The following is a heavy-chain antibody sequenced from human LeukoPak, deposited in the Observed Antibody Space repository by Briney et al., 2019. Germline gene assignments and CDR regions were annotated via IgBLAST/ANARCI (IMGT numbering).Heavy chain of an antibody. V-gene: IGHV3-33*07. J-gene: IGHJ4*02. CDR2: IWYDGSNK. D-gene: IGHD1-1*01. CDR3: ARLRGTCFDS. Sequence: PGGSLRLSCAASGVTFSSHGMSWVRQAPGKGLEWVTLIWYDGSNKYYADSVKGRFTISRDNSKNTLYLQMDSLRAEDTAVYYCARLRGTCFDSWGRGTLVTVSS. CDR1: GVTFSSHG.